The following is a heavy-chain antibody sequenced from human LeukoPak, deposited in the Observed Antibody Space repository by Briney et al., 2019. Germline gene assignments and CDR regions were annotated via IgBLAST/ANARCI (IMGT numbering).Heavy chain of an antibody. D-gene: IGHD1-1*01. J-gene: IGHJ6*02. V-gene: IGHV1-8*01. CDR3: AXXLEPYYYYYGMDV. Sequence: GASVKVSCKASGYTFTSYDINWVRQATGQGLEWMGWMNPNSGNTGYAQKFQGRVTMTRNTSISTAYKELSSLRSEDTAVYYCAXXLEPYYYYYGMDVWGQGTTVTVSS. CDR2: MNPNSGNT. CDR1: GYTFTSYD.